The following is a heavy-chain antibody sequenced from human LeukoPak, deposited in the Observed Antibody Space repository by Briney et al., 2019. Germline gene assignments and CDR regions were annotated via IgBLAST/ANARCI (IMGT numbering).Heavy chain of an antibody. CDR1: GAPLNNYY. CDR3: AMQVGIYGDYNNWFDP. J-gene: IGHJ5*02. CDR2: VDYSGST. D-gene: IGHD4-17*01. V-gene: IGHV4-59*08. Sequence: SETLSLTCTVSGAPLNNYYWNWVRQPPGKELEWIGNVDYSGSTRHNPSLKSRATMSLDSSKNQFSLRLTSVTAADMAVYYCAMQVGIYGDYNNWFDPWGQGARVTVSS.